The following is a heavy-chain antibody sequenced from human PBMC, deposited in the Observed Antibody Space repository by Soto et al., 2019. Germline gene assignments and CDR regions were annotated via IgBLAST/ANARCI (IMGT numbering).Heavy chain of an antibody. J-gene: IGHJ6*02. CDR2: ISGSGGST. CDR3: AKGELRVRGVTTRYYYGMDV. Sequence: GGSLRLSCAASGFTFSSYAMSWVRQAPGKGLEWVTAISGSGGSTYYADSVKGRFTISRDNSKNTMYLKMNSLRAEETAVYYCAKGELRVRGVTTRYYYGMDVWGQGTTVTVSS. CDR1: GFTFSSYA. D-gene: IGHD3-10*01. V-gene: IGHV3-23*01.